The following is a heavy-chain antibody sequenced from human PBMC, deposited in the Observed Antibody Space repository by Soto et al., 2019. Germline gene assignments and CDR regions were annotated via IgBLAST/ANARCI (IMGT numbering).Heavy chain of an antibody. CDR2: IYSGGST. CDR3: ARDRYSGYDYGHYYYGMDV. CDR1: GFTVSSNY. J-gene: IGHJ6*02. V-gene: IGHV3-66*01. D-gene: IGHD5-12*01. Sequence: GGSLRLSCAASGFTVSSNYMSWVRQAPGKGLEWVSVIYSGGSTYYADSVKGRFTISRDNSKNTLYLQMNSLRAEDTAVYYCARDRYSGYDYGHYYYGMDVWGQGTTVTVSS.